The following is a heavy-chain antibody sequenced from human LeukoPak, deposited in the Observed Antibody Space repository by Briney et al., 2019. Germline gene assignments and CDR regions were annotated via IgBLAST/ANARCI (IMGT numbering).Heavy chain of an antibody. Sequence: ASVKVSCKASGYIFSDYGIRWVRQAPGHGLEWMGWISGHSGGNTNYAPKFQDRATMTTDTSTSTAYMELRSLRFDDTAVYYCARDFAWGAGGAPIDDNWLDPWGQGTLVTVSS. V-gene: IGHV1-18*01. CDR3: ARDFAWGAGGAPIDDNWLDP. CDR1: GYIFSDYG. CDR2: ISGHSGGNT. J-gene: IGHJ5*02. D-gene: IGHD7-27*01.